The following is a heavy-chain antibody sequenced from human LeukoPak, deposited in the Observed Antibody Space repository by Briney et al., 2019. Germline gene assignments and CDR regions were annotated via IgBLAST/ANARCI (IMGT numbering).Heavy chain of an antibody. CDR2: MSPNSGNT. D-gene: IGHD3-3*01. CDR3: ARSDSSITIFGVVIVNSIDY. Sequence: ASVTVSCKASGYTFTSYDINWVRQATGQGLEWMGWMSPNSGNTGYAQKFQGRVTITRNTSISTAYMELSSLRSEDTAVYYCARSDSSITIFGVVIVNSIDYWGQGTLVTVSS. CDR1: GYTFTSYD. V-gene: IGHV1-8*03. J-gene: IGHJ4*02.